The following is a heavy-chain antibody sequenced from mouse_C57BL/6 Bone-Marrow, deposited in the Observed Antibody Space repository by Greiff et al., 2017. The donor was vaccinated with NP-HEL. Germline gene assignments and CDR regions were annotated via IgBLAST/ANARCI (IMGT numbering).Heavy chain of an antibody. CDR2: IDPETGGT. Sequence: QVHVKQSGAELVRPGASVTLSCKASGYTFTDYEMHWVKQTPVHGLEWIGAIDPETGGTAYNQKFKGKAILTADKSSSTAYMELRSLTSEDSAVFYCSKDYYGCSPLDYWGQGTTLTVSS. J-gene: IGHJ2*01. CDR3: SKDYYGCSPLDY. D-gene: IGHD1-1*01. V-gene: IGHV1-15*01. CDR1: GYTFTDYE.